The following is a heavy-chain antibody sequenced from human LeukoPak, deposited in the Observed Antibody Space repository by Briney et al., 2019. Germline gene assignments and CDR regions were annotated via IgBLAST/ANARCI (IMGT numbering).Heavy chain of an antibody. Sequence: GGSLRLSCAASGLTFRTTWMHWVRQAPGKGLMWVSRMNGEGTTIDYADSVKGRFTVSRDYAKSTLFLQMNNLRTEDTALYFCATARNFRFEYWGQGSLVIVSA. V-gene: IGHV3-74*01. CDR3: ATARNFRFEY. J-gene: IGHJ4*02. CDR1: GLTFRTTW. CDR2: MNGEGTTI. D-gene: IGHD1-7*01.